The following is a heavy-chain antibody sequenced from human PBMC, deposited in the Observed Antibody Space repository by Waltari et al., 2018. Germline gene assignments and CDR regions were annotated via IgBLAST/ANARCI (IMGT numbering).Heavy chain of an antibody. CDR2: VYSSGTT. J-gene: IGHJ5*02. CDR3: ARGRFLFRWYSFDP. D-gene: IGHD3-3*01. V-gene: IGHV4-4*07. CDR1: GGSISSYY. Sequence: QVQLQESGPGLVKPSETLSLTCTVSGGSISSYYWSWIRRPAGKGLEWIVRVYSSGTTNYNPPLKSRVTMSLDTSKNQFSLNLSSVTAADTAVYYCARGRFLFRWYSFDPWGQGIPVTVSS.